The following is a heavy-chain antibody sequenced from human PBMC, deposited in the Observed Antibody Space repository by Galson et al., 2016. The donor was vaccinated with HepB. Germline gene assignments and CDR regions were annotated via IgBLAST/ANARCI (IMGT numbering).Heavy chain of an antibody. J-gene: IGHJ4*02. V-gene: IGHV3-21*01. CDR1: GFTFSSYS. D-gene: IGHD1-26*01. CDR2: ISSSSSYI. CDR3: ARGDIVGAIFDY. Sequence: SLRLSCAASGFTFSSYSMNWVRQVPGKGLEWVSSISSSSSYIYYADSVKGRFTISRDNAKNSLYLQMNSLRAEDAAVYYCARGDIVGAIFDYWGQGTLVTVSS.